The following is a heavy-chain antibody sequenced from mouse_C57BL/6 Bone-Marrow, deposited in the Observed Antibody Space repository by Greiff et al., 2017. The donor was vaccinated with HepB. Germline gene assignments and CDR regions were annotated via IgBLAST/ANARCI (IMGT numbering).Heavy chain of an antibody. CDR2: IDPETGGT. V-gene: IGHV1-15*01. CDR1: GYTFTDYE. Sequence: QVQLQQSGAELVRPGASVTLSCKASGYTFTDYEMHWVKQTPVHGLEWIGAIDPETGGTAYNQKFKGKAILTADKSSSPAYMALRSLTSEDSAVYYGTRDGSSPAWFAYWGQGTLVTVSA. D-gene: IGHD1-1*01. J-gene: IGHJ3*01. CDR3: TRDGSSPAWFAY.